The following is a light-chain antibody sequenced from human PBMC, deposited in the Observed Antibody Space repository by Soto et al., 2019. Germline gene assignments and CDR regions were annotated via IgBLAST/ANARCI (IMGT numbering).Light chain of an antibody. CDR1: SSNIGDRD. J-gene: IGLJ3*02. Sequence: QSVLTQPPSASGTPGQSVSISCSGSSSNIGDRDVDWYQQVPGTAPKLLIYGLNQRPSGVPDRFSASKSGASASLAISGLQFEDEAVYYCSTWDDSLNGWVFGGGTKLTVL. V-gene: IGLV1-44*01. CDR2: GLN. CDR3: STWDDSLNGWV.